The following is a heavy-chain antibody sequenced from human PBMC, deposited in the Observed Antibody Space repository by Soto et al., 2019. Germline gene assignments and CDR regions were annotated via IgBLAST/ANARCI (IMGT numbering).Heavy chain of an antibody. V-gene: IGHV4-59*08. CDR2: IYASGDT. CDR3: ATRHRGYDVSRVRFHYYLDV. D-gene: IGHD5-12*01. CDR1: GDSISDYD. Sequence: SETLSLNCTVSGDSISDYDWGWIRQPPGKGLEWIGYIYASGDTKYNPSLKSRITISVDTSKSHFSLRLSSVTAADTAVYFCATRHRGYDVSRVRFHYYLDVWGKGTTVTVSS. J-gene: IGHJ6*03.